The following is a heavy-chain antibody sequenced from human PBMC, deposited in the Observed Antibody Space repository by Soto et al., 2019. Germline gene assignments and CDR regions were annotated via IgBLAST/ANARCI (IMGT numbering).Heavy chain of an antibody. CDR2: LNSDGSDT. CDR1: GFSFSSYW. CDR3: ARELSAFGMDV. J-gene: IGHJ6*02. D-gene: IGHD3-16*02. Sequence: QPGGSMRLSCTASGFSFSSYWMHWVRQAPGSGLVWVSRLNSDGSDTDYADFVKGRFTMSRDTAKDTLYLQMNSLRAEDTAVYYCARELSAFGMDVWGQGTTVTVSS. V-gene: IGHV3-74*01.